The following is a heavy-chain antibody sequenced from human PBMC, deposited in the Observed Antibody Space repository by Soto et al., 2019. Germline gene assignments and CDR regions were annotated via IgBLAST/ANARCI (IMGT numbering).Heavy chain of an antibody. CDR3: AREGSYSAYNFAHGIQLWAFDF. Sequence: KTSETLSLTCTVSGGSINTFYWSWVRQPAGKGLEWIGRIFSSGSTSFNPSLESRVAMSVATSKNHFSLNLSSVTAADMAVYYCAREGSYSAYNFAHGIQLWAFDFWGQGALVTVSS. CDR2: IFSSGST. CDR1: GGSINTFY. D-gene: IGHD5-12*01. J-gene: IGHJ4*02. V-gene: IGHV4-4*07.